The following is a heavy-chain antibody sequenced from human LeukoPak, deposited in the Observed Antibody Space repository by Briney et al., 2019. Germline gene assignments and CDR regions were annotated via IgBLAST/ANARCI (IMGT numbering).Heavy chain of an antibody. CDR1: GFTFDDYA. V-gene: IGHV3-30*18. CDR3: AKGITMIGHYPFDY. J-gene: IGHJ4*02. CDR2: ISYDGSNK. Sequence: GRSLRLSCVASGFTFDDYAMHWVRQAPGKGLEWVAVISYDGSNKYYADSVKGRFTISRDNAKNSLYPQMNSLRAEDTALYYCAKGITMIGHYPFDYWGQGTLVTVSS. D-gene: IGHD3-22*01.